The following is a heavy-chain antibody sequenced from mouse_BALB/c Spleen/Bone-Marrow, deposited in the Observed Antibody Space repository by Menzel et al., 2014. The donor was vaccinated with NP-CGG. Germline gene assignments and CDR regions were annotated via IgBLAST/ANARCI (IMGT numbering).Heavy chain of an antibody. Sequence: VQLQQSGAELVRPGTSVKVSCKASYLIERVKQRPGQGLEWIGVINPGSGGTNYNEKFKGKATLTADKSSSTAYMQLSSLTSEDSAVYFCARIYYGNGYWGLGTPLTVSS. CDR2: INPGSGGT. D-gene: IGHD2-1*01. CDR1: YL. J-gene: IGHJ2*01. CDR3: ARIYYGNGY. V-gene: IGHV1-54*01.